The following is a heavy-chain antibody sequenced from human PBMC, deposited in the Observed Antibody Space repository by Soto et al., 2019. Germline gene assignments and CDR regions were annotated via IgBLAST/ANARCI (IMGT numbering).Heavy chain of an antibody. CDR3: ASTSELPGPLDY. V-gene: IGHV1-58*01. CDR1: GFTFTSSA. D-gene: IGHD1-7*01. CDR2: IVVGSGNT. Sequence: GVSVKVSCKASGFTFTSSAVQWVRQARGQRLEWIGWIVVGSGNTSYADSVKGRFTISRDNAKNTLYLQMNSLRAEDTAVYYCASTSELPGPLDYWGQGTLVTVSS. J-gene: IGHJ4*02.